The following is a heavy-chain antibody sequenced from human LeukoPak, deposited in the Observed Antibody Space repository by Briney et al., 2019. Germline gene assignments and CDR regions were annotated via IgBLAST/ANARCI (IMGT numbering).Heavy chain of an antibody. D-gene: IGHD3-22*01. J-gene: IGHJ4*02. V-gene: IGHV1-18*01. CDR1: GYTFTSYG. CDR2: ISAYNGNT. CDR3: ARVLYYYDSSGYYLYYFDY. Sequence: GASVKVSCKASGYTFTSYGISWVRQAPGQGLEWMGWISAYNGNTNYAQKLQGRVTMTTDTSTSTAYMELRSLRSDDTAVYYCARVLYYYDSSGYYLYYFDYWGQGTLVTVSS.